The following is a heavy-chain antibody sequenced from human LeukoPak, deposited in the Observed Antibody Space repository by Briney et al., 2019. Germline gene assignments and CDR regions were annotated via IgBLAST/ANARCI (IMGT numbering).Heavy chain of an antibody. CDR3: ARGYYGSGSYLP. D-gene: IGHD3-10*01. CDR1: GGSISSYY. J-gene: IGHJ4*02. CDR2: IYYSGST. V-gene: IGHV4-59*01. Sequence: SETLSLTCTVSGGSISSYYWSWIRQPPGKGLEWIGYIYYSGSTNYNPSLTSRVTISVDTSKNQFSLKLSSVTAADTAVYYCARGYYGSGSYLPWGQGTLVTVSS.